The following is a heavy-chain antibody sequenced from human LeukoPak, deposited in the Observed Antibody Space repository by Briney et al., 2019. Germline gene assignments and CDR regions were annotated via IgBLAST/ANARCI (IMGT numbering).Heavy chain of an antibody. J-gene: IGHJ4*02. D-gene: IGHD3-10*01. CDR1: GDSIKNYY. CDR2: IYHSGNT. Sequence: PSETLSLTCTVSGDSIKNYYWSWIRQSPGKGLEWIGYIYHSGNTNYNPSLKSRLTMSIDTSKNQFSLNLDSVTAADTAAYYCARGNYGSGSYYVVDFDYWGQGTLVTVSS. CDR3: ARGNYGSGSYYVVDFDY. V-gene: IGHV4-59*01.